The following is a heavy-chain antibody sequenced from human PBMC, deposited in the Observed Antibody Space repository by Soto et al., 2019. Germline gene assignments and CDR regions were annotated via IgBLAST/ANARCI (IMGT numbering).Heavy chain of an antibody. V-gene: IGHV3-23*01. CDR1: GFTFSSYA. CDR3: ARRGSGSYYDY. Sequence: EVQLLESGGGLVQPGGSLRLSCAASGFTFSSYAMRWVRQAPVKGLEWVSAISGSGDSTYYADSVKGRFTISRDNSKNTLYLQMNSLRHEDTAVYYCARRGSGSYYDYWGQGTLVTVSS. D-gene: IGHD1-26*01. CDR2: ISGSGDST. J-gene: IGHJ4*02.